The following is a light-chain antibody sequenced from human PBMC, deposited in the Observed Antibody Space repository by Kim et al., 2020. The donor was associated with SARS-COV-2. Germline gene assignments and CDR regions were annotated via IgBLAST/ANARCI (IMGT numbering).Light chain of an antibody. J-gene: IGKJ1*01. CDR2: KAS. Sequence: DIQMTQSPSTLSASVGDRVTITCRASQSISSWLAWYQQKPGKAPKLLIYKASSLESGVPSRFSGSGSGTEFTLTISSLQPDDFAAYYCQQYNGYPWTFGQGNKVDIK. CDR3: QQYNGYPWT. CDR1: QSISSW. V-gene: IGKV1-5*03.